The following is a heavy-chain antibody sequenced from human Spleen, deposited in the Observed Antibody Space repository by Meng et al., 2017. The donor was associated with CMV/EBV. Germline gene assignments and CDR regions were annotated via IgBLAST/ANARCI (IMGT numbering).Heavy chain of an antibody. CDR3: VREPPYSNQNYYYYGLDV. CDR2: IYSGGST. J-gene: IGHJ6*02. V-gene: IGHV3-53*01. Sequence: GESLKISCAASGCTVSSSYMNWVRQAPGKGLEWVSLIYSGGSTYYADSVKGRFTISRDNAKNSLYLQMNSLRVEDTAVYYCVREPPYSNQNYYYYGLDVWGQGSTVTVSS. D-gene: IGHD1-26*01. CDR1: GCTVSSSY.